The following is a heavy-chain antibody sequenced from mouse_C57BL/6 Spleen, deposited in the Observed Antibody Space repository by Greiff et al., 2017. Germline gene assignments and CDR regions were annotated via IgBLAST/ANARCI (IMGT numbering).Heavy chain of an antibody. Sequence: QVQLQQPGAELVKPGASVKMSCKASGYTFTSYWITWVKQRPGQGLEWIGEINPGSGSTNYNEKLKSKATLTVDKSSSTAYMQLSSLTSEDSAVYYCARGGDYDFALDYWGQGTLVTVSA. D-gene: IGHD2-13*01. CDR3: ARGGDYDFALDY. CDR2: INPGSGST. CDR1: GYTFTSYW. V-gene: IGHV1-55*01. J-gene: IGHJ3*01.